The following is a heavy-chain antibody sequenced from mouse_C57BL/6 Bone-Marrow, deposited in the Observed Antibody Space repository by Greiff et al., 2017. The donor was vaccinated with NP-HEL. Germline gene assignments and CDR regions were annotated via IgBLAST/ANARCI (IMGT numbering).Heavy chain of an antibody. CDR1: GYTFTSYW. V-gene: IGHV1-7*01. CDR3: ARYYYGSSRYAMDY. Sequence: VQGVESGAELAKPGASVKLSCKASGYTFTSYWMHWVKQRPGQGLEWIGYINPSSGYTKYNQKFKDKATLTADKSSSTAYMQLSSLTYEDSAVYYCARYYYGSSRYAMDYWGQGTSVTVSS. J-gene: IGHJ4*01. CDR2: INPSSGYT. D-gene: IGHD1-1*01.